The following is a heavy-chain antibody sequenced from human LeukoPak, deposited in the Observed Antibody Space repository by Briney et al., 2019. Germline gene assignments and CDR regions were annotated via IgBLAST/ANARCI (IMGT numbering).Heavy chain of an antibody. D-gene: IGHD3-3*01. CDR3: AKDIKPDYDFWSGYSPDY. Sequence: GGSLRLSCAASGFTFSSYAMSWVRQAPGKGLEWVSVISGSGGKTYYGDSVKGRFTISRDNSKNTVFLQMNSLRAEDTAVYYCAKDIKPDYDFWSGYSPDYWGQGTLVTVPS. V-gene: IGHV3-23*01. J-gene: IGHJ4*02. CDR2: ISGSGGKT. CDR1: GFTFSSYA.